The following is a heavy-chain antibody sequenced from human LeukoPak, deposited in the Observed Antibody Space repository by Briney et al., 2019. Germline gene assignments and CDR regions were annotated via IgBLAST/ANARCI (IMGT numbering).Heavy chain of an antibody. D-gene: IGHD2-2*01. J-gene: IGHJ4*02. Sequence: SVKVSCKASGGTFSSYAISWVRQAPGQGLEWMGGIIPIFGTANYAQKFQGRVTITADESTSTAYMELSSLRSEDTAVYYCARGSTLSVVVPAAADYWGQGTLVTVSS. V-gene: IGHV1-69*13. CDR3: ARGSTLSVVVPAAADY. CDR1: GGTFSSYA. CDR2: IIPIFGTA.